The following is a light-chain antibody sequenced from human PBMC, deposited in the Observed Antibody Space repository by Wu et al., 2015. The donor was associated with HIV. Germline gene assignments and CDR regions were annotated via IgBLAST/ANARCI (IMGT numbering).Light chain of an antibody. Sequence: IVMMQSPATLSVSPGERATLSCRASQSVSSDLAWYQQKPGQAPRLLIYGASTRATGIPARFSGSGSGTEFTLTISSLQSEDFAIYYCQQYYSYPPYTFGQGTKLEIK. CDR2: GAS. CDR1: QSVSSD. CDR3: QQYYSYPPYT. V-gene: IGKV3-15*01. J-gene: IGKJ2*01.